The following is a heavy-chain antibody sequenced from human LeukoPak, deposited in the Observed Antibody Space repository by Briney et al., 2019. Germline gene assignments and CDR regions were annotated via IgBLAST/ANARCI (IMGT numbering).Heavy chain of an antibody. CDR2: IIPILGIA. J-gene: IGHJ6*02. D-gene: IGHD6-13*01. CDR3: ARGVAAAGTLLLYGMDV. CDR1: GGTFSSYA. Sequence: GASVNVSCKASGGTFSSYAISWVRQAPGQGLAWMGRIIPILGIANYAQKLQGRVTMTTDTSTSTAYMELGSLRSDDTAVYYCARGVAAAGTLLLYGMDVWGQGTTVTVSS. V-gene: IGHV1-69*04.